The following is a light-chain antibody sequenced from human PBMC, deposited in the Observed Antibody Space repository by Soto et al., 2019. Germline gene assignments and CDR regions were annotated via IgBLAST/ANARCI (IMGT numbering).Light chain of an antibody. CDR1: QSVSSN. V-gene: IGKV3-15*01. CDR2: GAS. J-gene: IGKJ3*01. Sequence: IDIAHSPTTMTVSPGERATLSCRASQSVSSNLAWYQQKPGQAPRLLIYGASTRATGIPARFSGSGSGTEFTLTISSLQSEDFAVYYCQQYNNWPPAFTFGPGTKVDIK. CDR3: QQYNNWPPAFT.